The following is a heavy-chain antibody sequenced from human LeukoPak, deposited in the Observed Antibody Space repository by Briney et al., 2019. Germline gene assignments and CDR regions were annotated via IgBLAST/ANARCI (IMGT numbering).Heavy chain of an antibody. D-gene: IGHD3-3*01. Sequence: GGSLRLSCVASGFTFKTYTMNWVRQAPGKGLEWVSSISRTSGAIYYADAVKGRFTISRDNAKNTLYLQMNSLRAEDTAVYYCARGKLRFLEWHYAFDIWGQGTMVTVSS. CDR1: GFTFKTYT. CDR2: ISRTSGAI. CDR3: ARGKLRFLEWHYAFDI. V-gene: IGHV3-48*04. J-gene: IGHJ3*02.